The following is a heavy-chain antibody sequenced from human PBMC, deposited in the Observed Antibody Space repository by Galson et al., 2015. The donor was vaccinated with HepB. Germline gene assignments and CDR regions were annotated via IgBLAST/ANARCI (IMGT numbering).Heavy chain of an antibody. CDR1: GFSLSTSGVG. J-gene: IGHJ4*02. CDR2: IYWNDDK. Sequence: PALVKPTQPLTLTCTFSGFSLSTSGVGVGWIRQPPGKALEWLALIYWNDDKRYSPSLKSRLTITKDTSKNQMVLTMTNMDPVDTATYYCAHRRDYGDYESGYFDYWGQGTLVTVSS. CDR3: AHRRDYGDYESGYFDY. D-gene: IGHD4-17*01. V-gene: IGHV2-5*01.